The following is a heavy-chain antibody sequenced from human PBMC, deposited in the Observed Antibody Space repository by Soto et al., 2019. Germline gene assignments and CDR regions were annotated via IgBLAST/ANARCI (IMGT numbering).Heavy chain of an antibody. J-gene: IGHJ6*04. CDR1: GGTFSSYA. Sequence: SVKVSCKASGGTFSSYAISWVLQAPGQGLEWMVGIIPIFVTANHAQTFQGRVTLTADESTRTGYMELSSLRSEDTAVYYCARDAPAFTIFGVLIPYYYYYYDIDVWGKGTTVTVSS. CDR2: IIPIFVTA. D-gene: IGHD3-3*01. V-gene: IGHV1-69*13. CDR3: ARDAPAFTIFGVLIPYYYYYYDIDV.